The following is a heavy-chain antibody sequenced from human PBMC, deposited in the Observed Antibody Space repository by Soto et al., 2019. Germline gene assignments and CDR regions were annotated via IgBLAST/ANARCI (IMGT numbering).Heavy chain of an antibody. V-gene: IGHV2-5*02. CDR3: AHKATAKLTARVFDY. CDR1: GFSLSTSGVG. Sequence: QITLKESGPTLVNPTQTLTLTCTFSGFSLSTSGVGVGWIRQPPGKALEWLAVIYWEDDNRYSPSLRSRLTFTKDTSKNQVVLTMTNMDPEDTATYYCAHKATAKLTARVFDYWGQGLLVTVSS. D-gene: IGHD2-21*02. J-gene: IGHJ4*02. CDR2: IYWEDDN.